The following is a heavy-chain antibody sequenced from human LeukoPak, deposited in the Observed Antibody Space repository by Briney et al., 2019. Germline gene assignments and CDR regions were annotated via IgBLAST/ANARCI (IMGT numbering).Heavy chain of an antibody. V-gene: IGHV3-23*01. Sequence: GGSPRLSCAVSGVSFSSYAVGWVRQTPGKGLQLVSTITGSGDSTFYADSVNRLFTVSRDNSKNTLYPQTSSLRADDTALYYCAFGPHQQWLLADYWGQGTLVTVSS. CDR2: ITGSGDST. CDR1: GVSFSSYA. CDR3: AFGPHQQWLLADY. D-gene: IGHD6-19*01. J-gene: IGHJ4*02.